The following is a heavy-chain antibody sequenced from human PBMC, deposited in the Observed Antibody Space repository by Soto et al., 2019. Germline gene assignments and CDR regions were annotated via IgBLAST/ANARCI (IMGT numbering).Heavy chain of an antibody. CDR1: GYSISSSNW. Sequence: SETLSLTCAVSGYSISSSNWWGWIRQPPGKGLEWIGYIYYSGTTYYNPSLKSRVTMSVDTSKNQFSLKLTSVTAVDTAVYYCARHAQWIIRAYWGQGSLVTVSS. V-gene: IGHV4-28*01. CDR2: IYYSGTT. CDR3: ARHAQWIIRAY. J-gene: IGHJ4*02. D-gene: IGHD5-12*01.